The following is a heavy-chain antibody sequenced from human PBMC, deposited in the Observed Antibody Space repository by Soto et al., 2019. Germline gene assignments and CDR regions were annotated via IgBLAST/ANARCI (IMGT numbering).Heavy chain of an antibody. J-gene: IGHJ3*02. CDR3: ARDNPYSSTDLAAFDI. Sequence: QVQLQESGPGLVKPSQTLSLTCAVSGDSISSGGYYWSWSRQHPGKGLEWIGYIHNSGSTYYNPSLKSLRTTPVVPSENQFSLKLSSATAADTAVYYWARDNPYSSTDLAAFDIWGHGTMVTVS. D-gene: IGHD6-19*01. V-gene: IGHV4-31*01. CDR2: IHNSGST. CDR1: GDSISSGGYY.